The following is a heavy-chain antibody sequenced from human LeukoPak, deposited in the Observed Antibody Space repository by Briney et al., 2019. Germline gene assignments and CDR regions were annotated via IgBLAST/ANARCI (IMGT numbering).Heavy chain of an antibody. CDR3: ARGGGHSTDFDC. CDR1: GYTFSRQR. D-gene: IGHD2-2*01. CDR2: IKQDGRER. J-gene: IGHJ4*02. Sequence: GGSLRLSCALSGYTFSRQRVSWVRQAPGRGPEWVANIKQDGRERYYVQSVKGRFTSSRDNAKNSLYLQVNSQRADNTDVSYCARGGGHSTDFDCWGQATLGSVPS. V-gene: IGHV3-7*01.